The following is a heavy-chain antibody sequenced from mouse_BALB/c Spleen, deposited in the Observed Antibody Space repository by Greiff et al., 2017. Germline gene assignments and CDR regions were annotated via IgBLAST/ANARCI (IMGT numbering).Heavy chain of an antibody. CDR1: GFTFSSYA. V-gene: IGHV5-6-3*01. CDR3: ARGLYFAYAMDY. Sequence: EVQGVESGGGLVKPGGSLKLSCAASGFTFSSYAMSWVRQTPEKRLEWVASISNGGSTYYPDSVKSRITISSDNAKNTLFLQMSSLKSEDTDMYYCARGLYFAYAMDYWGQGTSVTVSS. CDR2: ISNGGST. D-gene: IGHD2-1*01. J-gene: IGHJ4*01.